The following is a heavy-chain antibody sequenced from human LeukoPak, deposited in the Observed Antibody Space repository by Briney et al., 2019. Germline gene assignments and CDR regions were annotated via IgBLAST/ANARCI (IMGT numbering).Heavy chain of an antibody. Sequence: GGSLRLSCAASGFTFSDYYMSWIRQAPGKGLEWVSYISSSSSYTNYADSVKGRFTISRDNAKNSLYLQMNSLRAEDTAVHYCARDGHYDILTGYLGAFDIWGQGTMVTVSS. CDR1: GFTFSDYY. CDR3: ARDGHYDILTGYLGAFDI. CDR2: ISSSSSYT. V-gene: IGHV3-11*05. D-gene: IGHD3-9*01. J-gene: IGHJ3*02.